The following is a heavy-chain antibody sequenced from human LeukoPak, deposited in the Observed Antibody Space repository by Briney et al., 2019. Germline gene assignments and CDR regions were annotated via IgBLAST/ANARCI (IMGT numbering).Heavy chain of an antibody. CDR2: INSDGSST. V-gene: IGHV3-74*01. D-gene: IGHD3-9*01. CDR3: ARGLRYFDWLGGGDY. J-gene: IGHJ4*02. Sequence: GGSLRLSCAASGFTFSSYWMHWVRQAPGKGLVWVSRINSDGSSTSYADSVKGRFTISRDNAKNTLYQQMNSLRAEDTAVYYCARGLRYFDWLGGGDYWGQGTLVTVSS. CDR1: GFTFSSYW.